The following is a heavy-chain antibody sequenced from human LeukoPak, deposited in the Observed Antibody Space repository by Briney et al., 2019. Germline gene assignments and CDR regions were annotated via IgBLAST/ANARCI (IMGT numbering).Heavy chain of an antibody. J-gene: IGHJ4*02. CDR2: IKQDGSEK. Sequence: PGGSLRLSCAASGFTFSSYAMSWVRQAPGKGLEWVANIKQDGSEKYYVDSVKGRFTISRDNAKNSLYLQMNSLRAEDTAVYYCAREGARSSGLTYYFDYWGQGTLVTVSS. V-gene: IGHV3-7*01. CDR1: GFTFSSYA. D-gene: IGHD6-19*01. CDR3: AREGARSSGLTYYFDY.